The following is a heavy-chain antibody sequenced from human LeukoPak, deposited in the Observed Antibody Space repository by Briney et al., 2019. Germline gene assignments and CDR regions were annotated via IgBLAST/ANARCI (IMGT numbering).Heavy chain of an antibody. V-gene: IGHV3-30*18. CDR2: ISYDGSNK. D-gene: IGHD3-10*01. CDR3: AKEAYYYGSAFDP. Sequence: PGGSLRLSCAASGFTFSSYGMHWVRQAPGKGLEWVAVISYDGSNKYYADSVKGRFTISRDNSKNTLYLQMNSLRAEDTAVYYCAKEAYYYGSAFDPWGQGTLVIVSS. CDR1: GFTFSSYG. J-gene: IGHJ5*02.